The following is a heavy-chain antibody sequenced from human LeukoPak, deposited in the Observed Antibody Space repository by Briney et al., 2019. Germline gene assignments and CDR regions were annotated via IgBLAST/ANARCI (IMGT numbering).Heavy chain of an antibody. CDR3: ARALTFYGMDV. CDR2: ISYDGSNK. CDR1: GFTFSSYD. V-gene: IGHV3-30*04. D-gene: IGHD2-21*02. Sequence: GGSLRLSCAASGFTFSSYDMHWVRQAPGKGLEWVAVISYDGSNKYYADSVKGRFTISRDNSKNTLYLQMNSLRAEDAAVYYCARALTFYGMDVWGKGTTVTVSS. J-gene: IGHJ6*04.